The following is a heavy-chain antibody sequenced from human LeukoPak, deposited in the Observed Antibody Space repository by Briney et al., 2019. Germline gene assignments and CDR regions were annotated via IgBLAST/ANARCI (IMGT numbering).Heavy chain of an antibody. CDR3: ARDARYCTNGVCYPNHWFDP. D-gene: IGHD2-8*01. J-gene: IGHJ5*02. CDR1: GGTFSSYA. V-gene: IGHV1-69*01. CDR2: IIPIFGTA. Sequence: SVKVSCKASGGTFSSYAISWVRQAPGQGLERMGGIIPIFGTANYAQKFQGRVTITADESTSTAYMELSSLRSEDTAVYYCARDARYCTNGVCYPNHWFDPWGQGTLVTVSS.